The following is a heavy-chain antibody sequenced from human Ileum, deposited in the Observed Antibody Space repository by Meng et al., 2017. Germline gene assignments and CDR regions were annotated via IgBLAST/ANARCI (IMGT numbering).Heavy chain of an antibody. D-gene: IGHD2-15*01. CDR2: IYLAGSP. Sequence: QVQLQESGPGRVEPSGTLSLTCTVSGGSISSSFYWSWVRQSPGKGLEWIGQIYLAGSPNYNPSPESRVTISVDKSKNQFSLRLTSVTAADTAIFYCVRHGGKYFDSWGQGTLVTVSS. CDR1: GGSISSSFY. J-gene: IGHJ4*02. V-gene: IGHV4-4*02. CDR3: VRHGGKYFDS.